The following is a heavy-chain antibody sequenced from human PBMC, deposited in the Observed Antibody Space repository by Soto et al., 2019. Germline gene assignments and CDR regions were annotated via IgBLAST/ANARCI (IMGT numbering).Heavy chain of an antibody. J-gene: IGHJ4*02. D-gene: IGHD2-15*01. CDR3: ARDKMDLGYCSGGSCYSFDY. CDR2: IKQDGSEK. Sequence: GGSLRLSCAASGFTFSSYWMSWVRQAPGKGLEWVANIKQDGSEKYYVDSVKGRFTISRDNAKNSLYLQMNSLRAEDTAVYYCARDKMDLGYCSGGSCYSFDYWGQGTLVTVSS. CDR1: GFTFSSYW. V-gene: IGHV3-7*01.